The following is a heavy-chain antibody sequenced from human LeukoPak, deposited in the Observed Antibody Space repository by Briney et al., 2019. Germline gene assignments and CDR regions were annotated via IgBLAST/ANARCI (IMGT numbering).Heavy chain of an antibody. J-gene: IGHJ4*02. CDR3: ARAQCCPGTPDY. V-gene: IGHV4-61*02. D-gene: IGHD2-15*01. CDR1: GGSISSGSYY. Sequence: SQTLSLTCTVSGGSISSGSYYWSWIRPPDGQGLEWIGRIYTSASTNYNPSLKSRVTMSVDTSKNQFSLKLSSVTAADTAVYYCARAQCCPGTPDYWGQGTLVTVSS. CDR2: IYTSAST.